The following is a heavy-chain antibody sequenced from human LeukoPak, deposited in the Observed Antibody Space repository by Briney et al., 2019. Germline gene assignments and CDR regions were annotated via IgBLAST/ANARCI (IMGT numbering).Heavy chain of an antibody. D-gene: IGHD4-11*01. CDR1: GFTFSSYG. CDR2: IWNDGSNK. CDR3: VRPFSNYGWFDP. V-gene: IGHV3-33*03. J-gene: IGHJ5*02. Sequence: GRSLRLSCTASGFTFSSYGMHWVRQAPGKGLEWVAVIWNDGSNKYYADSVKGRFTISKDNSKNTVYLQMNSLRAEDTAVYYCVRPFSNYGWFDPWGQGTLVTVSS.